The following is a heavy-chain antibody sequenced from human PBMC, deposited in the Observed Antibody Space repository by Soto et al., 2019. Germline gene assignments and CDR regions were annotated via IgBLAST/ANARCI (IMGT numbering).Heavy chain of an antibody. D-gene: IGHD6-19*01. CDR1: GFAVSSKY. V-gene: IGHV3-53*01. Sequence: EVQLVESGGGLIQPGGSLRLSCAASGFAVSSKYMTWVRQAPGKGLEWASVIYGGGTTYYADSVKGRFTISRDTSKNTLYLQMNSLRAEDTAVYYCVQTTGWPGFDFWGQGTLVTVSS. CDR2: IYGGGTT. J-gene: IGHJ4*02. CDR3: VQTTGWPGFDF.